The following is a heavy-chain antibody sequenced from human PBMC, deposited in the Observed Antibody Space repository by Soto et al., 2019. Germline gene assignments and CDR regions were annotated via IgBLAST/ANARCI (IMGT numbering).Heavy chain of an antibody. Sequence: LCGGSISSKTYYWGWIRQPPGKGLEWIGSIYYSGSTYYNPSLKSRVTISVDTSKNQFSLKLNFVTAADTAVYYCTKHGDYHWLLPDYWGQGTLVTVSS. CDR2: IYYSGST. CDR1: GGSISSKTYY. V-gene: IGHV4-39*01. D-gene: IGHD4-17*01. CDR3: TKHGDYHWLLPDY. J-gene: IGHJ4*02.